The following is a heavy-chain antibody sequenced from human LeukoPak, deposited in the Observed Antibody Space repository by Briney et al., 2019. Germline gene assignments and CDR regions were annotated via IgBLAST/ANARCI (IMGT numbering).Heavy chain of an antibody. CDR3: ARRLPMGAFDI. CDR1: GSSISSYY. V-gene: IGHV4-4*09. D-gene: IGHD4-11*01. CDR2: IYTSGNT. J-gene: IGHJ3*02. Sequence: SETLSLTCTVSGSSISSYYWSWIRQPPGKGLEWIGYIYTSGNTNYNPSLKSRVTISVDTSNNHYSLKLSSVTAADTAVYYCARRLPMGAFDIWGQGTMVTVSS.